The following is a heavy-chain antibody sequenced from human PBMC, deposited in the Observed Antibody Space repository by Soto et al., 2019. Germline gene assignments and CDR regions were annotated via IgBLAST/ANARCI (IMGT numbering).Heavy chain of an antibody. J-gene: IGHJ4*02. CDR1: GFTFSSYA. V-gene: IGHV3-30-3*01. D-gene: IGHD5-18*01. CDR2: ISYDGSNK. CDR3: ARVEYSYGNDY. Sequence: QVQLVESGGGVVQPGRSLRLSCAASGFTFSSYAMHWVRQAPGKGLEWVAVISYDGSNKYYADSVKGRFTISRDNSKNTLYLQMNSLRAEDTAVYYCARVEYSYGNDYWGQGTLVTVSS.